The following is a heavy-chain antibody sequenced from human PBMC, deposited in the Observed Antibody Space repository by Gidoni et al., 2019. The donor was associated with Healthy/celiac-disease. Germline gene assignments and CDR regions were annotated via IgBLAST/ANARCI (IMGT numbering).Heavy chain of an antibody. J-gene: IGHJ3*02. CDR1: GFTFSSYG. Sequence: RLSCAASGFTFSSYGMHWVRQAPGKGLEWVAVIWYDGSNKYYADSVKGRFTISRDNSKNTLYLQMNSLRAEDTAVYYCARQPRGVLAFDIWGQGTMVTVSS. V-gene: IGHV3-33*01. CDR3: ARQPRGVLAFDI. CDR2: IWYDGSNK. D-gene: IGHD3-10*01.